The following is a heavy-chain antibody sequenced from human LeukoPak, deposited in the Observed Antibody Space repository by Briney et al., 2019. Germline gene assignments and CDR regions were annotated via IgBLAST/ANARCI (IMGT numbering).Heavy chain of an antibody. CDR2: IYYSGST. V-gene: IGHV4-59*01. CDR3: ARADILTGYYQFDY. Sequence: PSETLSLTCAVYGGSFSGYYWSWIRQPPGKGLEWIGYIYYSGSTNYNPSLKSRVTISVDTSKNQFSLKLSSVTAADTAVYYCARADILTGYYQFDYWGQGTLVTVSS. D-gene: IGHD3-9*01. J-gene: IGHJ4*02. CDR1: GGSFSGYY.